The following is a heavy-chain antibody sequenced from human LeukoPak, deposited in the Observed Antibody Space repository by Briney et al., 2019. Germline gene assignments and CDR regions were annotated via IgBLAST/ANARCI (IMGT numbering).Heavy chain of an antibody. Sequence: SQTLSLTCAISGDSVSSNSAAWNWITQSPSRGLEWLGRTYYRSKWYNDYAVSVKSRIPINPDTSKNQFSLQLNAVAPEDTAVYYCARELIVGATPDYFDYWGQGTLVTVSS. CDR2: TYYRSKWYN. D-gene: IGHD1-26*01. V-gene: IGHV6-1*01. CDR3: ARELIVGATPDYFDY. CDR1: GDSVSSNSAA. J-gene: IGHJ4*02.